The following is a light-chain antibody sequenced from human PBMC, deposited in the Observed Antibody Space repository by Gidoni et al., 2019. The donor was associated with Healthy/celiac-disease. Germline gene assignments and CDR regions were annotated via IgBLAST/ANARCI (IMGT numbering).Light chain of an antibody. CDR2: EVT. CDR3: SSYAGTNYVI. V-gene: IGLV2-8*01. Sequence: QSALTQPPSASGSPGQSVTISCTGTSSDVGSYNYVSWYQQPPGKAPKLMISEVTKRPSGVPDRFSGSKSGNTASLTVSGLQAEDEADYYCSSYAGTNYVIFGGGTKLTVL. CDR1: SSDVGSYNY. J-gene: IGLJ2*01.